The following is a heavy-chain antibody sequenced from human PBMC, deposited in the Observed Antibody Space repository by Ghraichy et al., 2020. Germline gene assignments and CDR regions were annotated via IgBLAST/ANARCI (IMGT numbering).Heavy chain of an antibody. CDR2: IWYDGSNK. D-gene: IGHD6-6*01. Sequence: GGSLRLSCAASGFTFSSYGMHWVRQAPGKGLEWVAVIWYDGSNKYYADSVKGRFTISRDNSKNTLYLQMNSLRAEDTAVYYCARDLHSSSSFPGYWGQGTLVTVSS. CDR1: GFTFSSYG. V-gene: IGHV3-33*01. J-gene: IGHJ4*02. CDR3: ARDLHSSSSFPGY.